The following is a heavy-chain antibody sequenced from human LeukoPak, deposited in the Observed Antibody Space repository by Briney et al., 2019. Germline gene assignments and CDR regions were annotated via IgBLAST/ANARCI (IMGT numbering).Heavy chain of an antibody. Sequence: GSLRLSCAASGFTFSSYWMSWVRQAPGKGLEWVANINKDGGEKYYVDSVKGRFTISRDNSKNTLYLQMNSLRAEDTAVYYCAKEQFSQFDPWGQGTLVTVSS. CDR3: AKEQFSQFDP. CDR1: GFTFSSYW. V-gene: IGHV3-7*03. J-gene: IGHJ5*02. CDR2: INKDGGEK. D-gene: IGHD5-24*01.